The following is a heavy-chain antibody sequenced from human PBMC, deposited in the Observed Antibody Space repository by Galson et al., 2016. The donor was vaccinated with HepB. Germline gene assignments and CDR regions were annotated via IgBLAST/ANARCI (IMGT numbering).Heavy chain of an antibody. D-gene: IGHD1-26*01. CDR1: GFTFSDYY. V-gene: IGHV3-11*04. Sequence: SLRLSCAASGFTFSDYYMSWIRQAPGKGLEWVSYISSSGSTIYYADSVKGRFTISRDNAKNSLYLQMNSPRAEDTAVYYCARVKGKLLEKVLCYWGQGTLVTVSS. J-gene: IGHJ4*02. CDR2: ISSSGSTI. CDR3: ARVKGKLLEKVLCY.